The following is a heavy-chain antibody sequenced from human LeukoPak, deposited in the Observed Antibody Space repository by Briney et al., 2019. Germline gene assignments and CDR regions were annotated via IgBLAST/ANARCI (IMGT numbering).Heavy chain of an antibody. V-gene: IGHV4-61*02. J-gene: IGHJ6*03. CDR1: GGSISSGSYY. Sequence: SQTLSLTCTVSGGSISSGSYYWSWIRQPAGTGLEWIGRIYTSGSTNYNPSLKSRVTISVDTSKNQFSLKLSSVTAADTAVYYCARSRSVYYYYYYMDVWGKGTTVTVS. CDR2: IYTSGST. CDR3: ARSRSVYYYYYYMDV.